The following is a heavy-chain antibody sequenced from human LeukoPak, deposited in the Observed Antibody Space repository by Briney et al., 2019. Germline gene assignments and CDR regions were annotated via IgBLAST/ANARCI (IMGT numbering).Heavy chain of an antibody. D-gene: IGHD3-22*01. CDR3: ARVSTYYYYDSSGRLDY. CDR2: ISGSGGST. CDR1: GFTFSSYA. J-gene: IGHJ4*02. Sequence: QPGGSLRLSCAASGFTFSSYAMSWVRQAPGKGLEWVSAISGSGGSTYYADSVKGRFTISRDNAKNSLYLQMNSLRAEDTAVYYCARVSTYYYYDSSGRLDYWGQGTLVTVSS. V-gene: IGHV3-23*01.